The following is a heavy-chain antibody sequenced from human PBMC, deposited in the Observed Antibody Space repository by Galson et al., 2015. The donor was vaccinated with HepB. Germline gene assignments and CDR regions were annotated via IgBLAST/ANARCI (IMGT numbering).Heavy chain of an antibody. CDR1: GFTFSSYN. D-gene: IGHD1-20*01. Sequence: SLRLSCAASGFTFSSYNMHWVRQAPVKGLEWVAIISPDGNTIYYADSVRGRFTISRDTSKSTLFLQVDSLRPEDTAVYYCARDFNWNYDYWGQGTLVTVSS. CDR3: ARDFNWNYDY. V-gene: IGHV3-30-3*01. CDR2: ISPDGNTI. J-gene: IGHJ4*02.